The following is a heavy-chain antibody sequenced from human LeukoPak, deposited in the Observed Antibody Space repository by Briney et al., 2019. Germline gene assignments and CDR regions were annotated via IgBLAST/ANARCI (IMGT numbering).Heavy chain of an antibody. V-gene: IGHV1-2*02. J-gene: IGHJ3*02. Sequence: ASVKVSCKASGYTFTGYYMHWVRQAPGQGLEWMGWINPNSGGTNYAQKFQGRVTMTRDTSISTAYMELSRLRSDDTAVYYCARIIYDSSDYYDAFDIWGQGTMVTVSS. CDR3: ARIIYDSSDYYDAFDI. CDR1: GYTFTGYY. CDR2: INPNSGGT. D-gene: IGHD3-22*01.